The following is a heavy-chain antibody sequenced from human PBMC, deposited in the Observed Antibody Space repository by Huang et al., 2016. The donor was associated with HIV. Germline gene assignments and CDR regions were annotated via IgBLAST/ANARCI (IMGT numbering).Heavy chain of an antibody. CDR3: ALRYMTSSLRSGFDAFDI. V-gene: IGHV2-5*01. J-gene: IGHJ3*02. Sequence: QITLKESGPALVKPSQTLTLTCSVSGFSLTTSGVGVGWIRQPPGKALEWLALIYWNDEKRYNPLLRNRLSITRDTSKRQVVLRLTNVNPVDTATYHSALRYMTSSLRSGFDAFDIWGQRTMVTVSS. D-gene: IGHD5-12*01. CDR1: GFSLTTSGVG. CDR2: IYWNDEK.